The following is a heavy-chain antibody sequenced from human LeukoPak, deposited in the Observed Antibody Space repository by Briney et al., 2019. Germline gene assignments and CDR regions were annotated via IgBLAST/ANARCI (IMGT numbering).Heavy chain of an antibody. J-gene: IGHJ3*02. CDR1: GGSISSYY. CDR3: ARGIRQDTLDAFDI. V-gene: IGHV4-59*01. Sequence: SETLSLTCTVSGGSISSYYWNWIRQPPGKGLEWIGYIYHSGSTNYNPSLKSRVTISIDTSTNQFSLKLSSVTAADTAVFYCARGIRQDTLDAFDIWGQGTMVTVSS. CDR2: IYHSGST.